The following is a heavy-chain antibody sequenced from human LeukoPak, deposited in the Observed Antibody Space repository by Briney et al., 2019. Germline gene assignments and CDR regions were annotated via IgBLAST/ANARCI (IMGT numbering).Heavy chain of an antibody. J-gene: IGHJ3*02. D-gene: IGHD5-24*01. CDR2: INPGGANT. CDR3: ARIRDGYNDAYDI. Sequence: ASVKLSCKASEYTFTNYYIHWVRQSPRQGLGWMGLINPGGANTNYAQNFQGRVTMTRDTSTSTVYMELSSLRSEDTAIYYCARIRDGYNDAYDIWGQGTVVTVPS. V-gene: IGHV1-46*01. CDR1: EYTFTNYY.